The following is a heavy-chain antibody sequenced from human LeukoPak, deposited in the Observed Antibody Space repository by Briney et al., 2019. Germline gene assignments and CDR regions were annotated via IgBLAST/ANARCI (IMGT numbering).Heavy chain of an antibody. CDR1: GFTFSSYT. D-gene: IGHD3-10*01. CDR2: ITTSDGNT. J-gene: IGHJ4*02. V-gene: IGHV3-23*01. CDR3: ARVTAYYGSGISDY. Sequence: PGGSLRLSCAASGFTFSSYTMSWVRQAPGKGLEWVSTITTSDGNTYYADSVKGRFTVSRDNSKNTLFLQMNSLRAEDAAVYYCARVTAYYGSGISDYWGQGTLVTVSS.